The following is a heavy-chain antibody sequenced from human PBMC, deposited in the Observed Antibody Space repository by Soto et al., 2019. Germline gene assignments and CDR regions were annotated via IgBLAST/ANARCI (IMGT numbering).Heavy chain of an antibody. CDR2: IFYIGSP. V-gene: IGHV4-39*07. CDR3: ARGGPGFGELRWFDP. CDR1: GGSILDSTYY. J-gene: IGHJ5*02. D-gene: IGHD3-10*01. Sequence: SETLSLTCTVSGGSILDSTYYWAWIRQSPGKGLEWIGTIFYIGSPYYNPSLKSRVTISIDTSKNQLSLKLTSVTAADTAVYYCARGGPGFGELRWFDPWGQGTLVTVSS.